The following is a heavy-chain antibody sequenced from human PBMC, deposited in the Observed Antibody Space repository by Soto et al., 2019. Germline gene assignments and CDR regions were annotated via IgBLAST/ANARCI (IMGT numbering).Heavy chain of an antibody. CDR1: GGSISSGGYY. V-gene: IGHV4-31*03. D-gene: IGHD3-10*01. CDR3: ASTGPLLWYGEFPPDYYSHGMDV. Sequence: QVQLQESGPGLVKPSQTLSLTCTVSGGSISSGGYYWSWIRQHPGKGLEWIGYIYYSGSTYYNPYIQRRGTPLADTPKHHCTLMLCAVPGADTAVYCCASTGPLLWYGEFPPDYYSHGMDVWGQGTTVTVAS. CDR2: IYYSGST. J-gene: IGHJ6*02.